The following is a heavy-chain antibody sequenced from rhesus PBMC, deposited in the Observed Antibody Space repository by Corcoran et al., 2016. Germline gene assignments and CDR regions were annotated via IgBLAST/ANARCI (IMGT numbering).Heavy chain of an antibody. J-gene: IGHJ4*01. CDR3: VRPTTLGTTY. Sequence: QVQLQESGLGLVKPSETLSLTCALPGYSISSGYYWGGIRQPPGKGLEYVGYISGGSGITSYNPSLKSRVTISKATSNNQFSLKLTSVTAADTAVYYCVRPTTLGTTYWGQESWSPSPQ. V-gene: IGHV4-99*01. CDR1: GYSISSGYY. D-gene: IGHD5-24*01. CDR2: ISGGSGIT.